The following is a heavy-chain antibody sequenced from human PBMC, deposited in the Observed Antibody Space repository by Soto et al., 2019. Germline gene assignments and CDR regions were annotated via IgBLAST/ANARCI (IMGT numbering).Heavy chain of an antibody. Sequence: ASVKVSCKASGYTFTSYGISWVRQAPGQGLEWMGWISAYNGNTNYAQKLQGRVTMTTDTSTSTAYMELRSLRSDDTAVYYCARDRLPDSSGSTDLWGQGTMVTVSS. V-gene: IGHV1-18*04. CDR3: ARDRLPDSSGSTDL. CDR1: GYTFTSYG. J-gene: IGHJ3*01. CDR2: ISAYNGNT. D-gene: IGHD3-22*01.